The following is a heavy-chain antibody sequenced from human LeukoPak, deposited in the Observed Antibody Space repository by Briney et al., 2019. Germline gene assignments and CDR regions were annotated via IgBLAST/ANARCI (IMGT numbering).Heavy chain of an antibody. CDR2: ISWNSGSI. V-gene: IGHV3-9*01. D-gene: IGHD3-22*01. CDR3: AKGDSSGWTYYFDY. CDR1: GFTFDDYT. J-gene: IGHJ4*02. Sequence: GGSLRLSCAASGFTFDDYTMHWVRQVPGKGLEWVSGISWNSGSIGYADSVKGRFTISRGNAKNSLYLQMNSLRAEDTALYYCAKGDSSGWTYYFDYWGQGTLVTVSS.